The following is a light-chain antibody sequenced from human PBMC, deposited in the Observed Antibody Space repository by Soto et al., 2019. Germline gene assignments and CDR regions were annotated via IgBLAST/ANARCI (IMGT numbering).Light chain of an antibody. CDR3: QQAASFPIT. V-gene: IGKV1-12*01. CDR2: TAS. Sequence: DIQMTQSPSSVSASVGDRVTITFRASQGVSTWLAWYQQKPGKAPNLLIYTASSLQSGVPSRFSGSGSGTDFTLTINGLQPEDFATYYCQQAASFPITFGQGTRRRL. J-gene: IGKJ5*01. CDR1: QGVSTW.